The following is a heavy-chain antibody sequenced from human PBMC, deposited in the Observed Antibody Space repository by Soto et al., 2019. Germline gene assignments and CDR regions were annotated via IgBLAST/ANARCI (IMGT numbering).Heavy chain of an antibody. CDR2: INSDGTRI. CDR3: ARAGDWNYVQDF. D-gene: IGHD1-7*01. CDR1: GFTFTNYR. Sequence: GGSLRLSCAASGFTFTNYRIHWVRQAPGKGLVWVARINSDGTRINYADSVKGRFTISRDNAKNTVFLQMNSLRDEDSAVHFCARAGDWNYVQDFWGQGTLVTVSS. V-gene: IGHV3-74*01. J-gene: IGHJ4*02.